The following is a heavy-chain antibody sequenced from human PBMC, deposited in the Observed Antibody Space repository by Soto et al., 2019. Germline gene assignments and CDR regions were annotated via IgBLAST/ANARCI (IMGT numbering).Heavy chain of an antibody. CDR2: IYSGGST. J-gene: IGHJ4*02. Sequence: PGESLQISCAASGFTVSSNYMSWVRQAPGKGLEWVSVIYSGGSTYYADSMKGRFTISRDNSKNTLYLQMNSLRAEDTAVYYCARDGYNSHFDYWGQGTLVTVSS. CDR1: GFTVSSNY. CDR3: ARDGYNSHFDY. D-gene: IGHD5-12*01. V-gene: IGHV3-53*01.